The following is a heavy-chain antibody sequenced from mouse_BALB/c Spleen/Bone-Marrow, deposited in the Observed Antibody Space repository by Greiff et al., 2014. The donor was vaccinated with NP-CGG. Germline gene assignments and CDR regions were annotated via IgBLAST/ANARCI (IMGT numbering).Heavy chain of an antibody. CDR1: GLDFSRYW. CDR2: INPESNTI. CDR3: ARLGYYGGFAY. D-gene: IGHD2-3*01. Sequence: EVQFQESGGGLVQPGGSLKLSCAASGLDFSRYWMSWVRQAPGKGLEWIGEINPESNTINYSPSLKDKFIISRDNAKNTLYLQMNKVGSEDTALYYCARLGYYGGFAYWGQGTLVTVSA. J-gene: IGHJ3*01. V-gene: IGHV4-1*02.